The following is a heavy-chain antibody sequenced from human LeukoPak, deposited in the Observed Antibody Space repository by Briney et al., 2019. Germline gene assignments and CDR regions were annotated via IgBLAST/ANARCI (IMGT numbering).Heavy chain of an antibody. J-gene: IGHJ4*02. CDR2: IYYSGST. CDR1: GGSIIRYY. CDR3: ARSVSSGWYAFDY. D-gene: IGHD6-19*01. Sequence: SETLSLTCTVSGGSIIRYYWRWIGQPPGKGLEWIGYIYYSGSTNHNPSLKSRVTMSVDTSKNQFSLKLSSVTAADTAIYYCARSVSSGWYAFDYWGQGTLVTVSS. V-gene: IGHV4-59*12.